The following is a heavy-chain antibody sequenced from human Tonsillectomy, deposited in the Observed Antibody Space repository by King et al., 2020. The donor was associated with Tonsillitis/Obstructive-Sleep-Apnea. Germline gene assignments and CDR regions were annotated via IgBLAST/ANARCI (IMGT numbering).Heavy chain of an antibody. V-gene: IGHV3-30*18. CDR1: GFTFSSYG. Sequence: VQLVESGGGVVQPGRSLRLSCAASGFTFSSYGMHWVRQAPGKGLEWVAVISYDGSNKYYADSVKGRFTISRDNSKNTLYLQMNSLRAEDTAVYYCAKGHLQACRECGLGYFDLWGRGTLVTVSS. D-gene: IGHD3-3*01. CDR2: ISYDGSNK. CDR3: AKGHLQACRECGLGYFDL. J-gene: IGHJ2*01.